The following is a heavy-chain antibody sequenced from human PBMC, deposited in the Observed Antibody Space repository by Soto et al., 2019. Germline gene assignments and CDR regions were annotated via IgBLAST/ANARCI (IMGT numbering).Heavy chain of an antibody. D-gene: IGHD2-2*01. J-gene: IGHJ6*02. Sequence: ASVKVSCKASGYTFTSYYMHWVRQAPGQGLEWMGIINPSGGSTSYAQKFQGRVTMTTDTSTSTVYMELSSLRSEDTAVYYCARDPGIVVVPAAMLDYYYGMDVWGQGTTVTVSS. V-gene: IGHV1-46*01. CDR3: ARDPGIVVVPAAMLDYYYGMDV. CDR1: GYTFTSYY. CDR2: INPSGGST.